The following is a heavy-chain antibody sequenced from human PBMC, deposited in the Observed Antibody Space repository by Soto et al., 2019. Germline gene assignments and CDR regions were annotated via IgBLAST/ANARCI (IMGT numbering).Heavy chain of an antibody. Sequence: PGESLKISCAASGYRFTSSWITWVRHIPGKGLEWMATIDPTNSNINYNPSFRGHVTLSVDKSASTAYLEWISLGASDTAIYYCARLGGVGGGGDYWGQGTLVTVSS. J-gene: IGHJ4*03. CDR1: GYRFTSSW. CDR2: IDPTNSNI. V-gene: IGHV5-10-1*01. CDR3: ARLGGVGGGGDY. D-gene: IGHD3-16*01.